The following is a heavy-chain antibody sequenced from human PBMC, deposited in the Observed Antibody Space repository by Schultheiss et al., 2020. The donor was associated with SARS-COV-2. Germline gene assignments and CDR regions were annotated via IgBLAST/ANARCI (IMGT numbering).Heavy chain of an antibody. CDR1: GFTFSSYG. J-gene: IGHJ5*01. D-gene: IGHD1-26*01. Sequence: GGSLRLSCAASGFTFSSYGMHWVRQAPGKGLEWVSTIRVGGDTFYADSVKGRFTISRVNSGNTLFLQTNSLRAEDTAVYFCAKGLSTIAPTTFDSWGQGRRVTV. V-gene: IGHV3-23*01. CDR2: IRVGGDT. CDR3: AKGLSTIAPTTFDS.